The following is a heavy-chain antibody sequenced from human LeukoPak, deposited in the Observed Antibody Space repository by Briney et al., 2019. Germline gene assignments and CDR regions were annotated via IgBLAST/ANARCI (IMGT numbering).Heavy chain of an antibody. CDR2: ISGDGGST. V-gene: IGHV3-43*02. D-gene: IGHD3-3*01. CDR3: AKGLLEWLVMDV. CDR1: GFTFDDYA. J-gene: IGHJ6*03. Sequence: GGSLRLSCAASGFTFDDYAMHWVRQAPGKGLEWVSLISGDGGSTYYADSVKRRFTISRDNSKNSLYLQMNSLRTEDTALYYRAKGLLEWLVMDVWGKGTTVTVSS.